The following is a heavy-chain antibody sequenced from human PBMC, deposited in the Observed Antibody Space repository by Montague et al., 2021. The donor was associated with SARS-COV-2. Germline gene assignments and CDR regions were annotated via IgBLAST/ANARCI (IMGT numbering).Heavy chain of an antibody. CDR2: FYYSGNT. V-gene: IGHV4-39*07. D-gene: IGHD2-21*01. CDR1: GASVSSRDYY. Sequence: SETLSLTCSVSGASVSSRDYYWAWIRQPPGKGLEWIGSFYYSGNTYYNPSLRSRVTISVDASKNQFSLKLSSVAAADTAVYYCVRDSWCDSCGYFQAGLDYWGQGTLVTVSS. CDR3: VRDSWCDSCGYFQAGLDY. J-gene: IGHJ4*02.